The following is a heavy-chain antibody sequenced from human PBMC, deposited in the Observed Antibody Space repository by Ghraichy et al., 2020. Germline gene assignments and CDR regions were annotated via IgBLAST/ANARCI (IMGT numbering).Heavy chain of an antibody. CDR2: ISGSGGST. Sequence: GGSLRLSCAASGFTFSSYAMSWVRQAPGKGLEWVSAISGSGGSTYYADSVKGRFTISRDNSKNTLYLQMNSLRAEDTAVYYCAKDTALEDRSSTSCFDYWGQGTLVTVSS. CDR3: AKDTALEDRSSTSCFDY. CDR1: GFTFSSYA. V-gene: IGHV3-23*01. J-gene: IGHJ4*02. D-gene: IGHD2-2*01.